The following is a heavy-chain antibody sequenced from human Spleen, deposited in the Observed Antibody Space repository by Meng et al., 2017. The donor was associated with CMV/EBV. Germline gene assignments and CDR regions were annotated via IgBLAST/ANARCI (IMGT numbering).Heavy chain of an antibody. Sequence: ASVKVSCKASGYTFTAHYFHWVRQAPGQGLEWMGWIHPHRGDTNYAQQFQGRVTLTRDTSINTGYMELTRLTSDDTAVYYCARVPVWGLGLFDYWGQGTLVTVSS. V-gene: IGHV1-2*02. CDR2: IHPHRGDT. D-gene: IGHD1-14*01. CDR1: GYTFTAHY. CDR3: ARVPVWGLGLFDY. J-gene: IGHJ4*02.